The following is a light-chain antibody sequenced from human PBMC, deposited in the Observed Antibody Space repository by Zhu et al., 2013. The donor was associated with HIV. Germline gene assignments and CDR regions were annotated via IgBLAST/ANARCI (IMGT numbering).Light chain of an antibody. V-gene: IGKV1-39*01. Sequence: DIQMTQSPSSLSASVGDRVTITCRAGQSIGNFLNWYQHKPGKAPQLLIYAASSLQSGVPSRFSGSGSGTDFTLTISSLQPEDFATYYCQQSYSPSFTFGQGTKLEIK. CDR2: AAS. CDR3: QQSYSPSFT. J-gene: IGKJ2*01. CDR1: QSIGNF.